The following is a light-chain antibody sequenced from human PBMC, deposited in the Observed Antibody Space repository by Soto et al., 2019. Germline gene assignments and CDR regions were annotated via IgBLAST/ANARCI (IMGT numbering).Light chain of an antibody. Sequence: EIVLPQSPGTLSLSPGERATLSCRASQCVSSSYLAWYQQKPGQAPRLLIYGASSRATGIPDRFSGSGSGTDFTLTISRLEPEDFAVYYCQQYGSSPVTFGQGTKVDNK. CDR3: QQYGSSPVT. J-gene: IGKJ1*01. CDR2: GAS. CDR1: QCVSSSY. V-gene: IGKV3-20*01.